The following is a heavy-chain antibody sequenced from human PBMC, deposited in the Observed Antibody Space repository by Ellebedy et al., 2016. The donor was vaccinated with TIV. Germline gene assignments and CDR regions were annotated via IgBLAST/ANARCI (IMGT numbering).Heavy chain of an antibody. J-gene: IGHJ4*02. V-gene: IGHV7-4-1*02. D-gene: IGHD6-13*01. CDR3: ARDGTRDY. CDR1: GYTFTKYA. Sequence: AASVKVSCKASGYTFTKYAMNWVRQAPGQGLEWMGWLNSNTGKSTYAQGFTGRFVFSLDTSVTTAYLEISSLKAEDTAVYYCARDGTRDYWGQGTLVTVSS. CDR2: LNSNTGKS.